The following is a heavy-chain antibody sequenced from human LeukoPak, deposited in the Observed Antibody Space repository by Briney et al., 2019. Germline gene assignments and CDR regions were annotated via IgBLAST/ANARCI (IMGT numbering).Heavy chain of an antibody. CDR3: ARAAVAGTYYYYMDV. D-gene: IGHD6-19*01. J-gene: IGHJ6*03. CDR1: GFTFSSYA. V-gene: IGHV3-21*01. Sequence: NPGGSLRLSCAASGFTFSSYAMNWVRQAPGKGLEWVSSISSSSYIYYADSVKGRFTISRDNAKNSLYLQMNSLRAEDTAVYYCARAAVAGTYYYYMDVWGKGTTVTVSS. CDR2: ISSSSYI.